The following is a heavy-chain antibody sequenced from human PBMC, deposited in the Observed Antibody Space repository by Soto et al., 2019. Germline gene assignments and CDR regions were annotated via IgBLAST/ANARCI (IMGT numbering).Heavy chain of an antibody. V-gene: IGHV3-7*01. J-gene: IGHJ4*01. CDR2: IKHYGSEK. Sequence: GASLRLSCVASGFTFSSYWMSWVRQAPGRGLEWVANIKHYGSEKYYVDSVKGRFTISRDNAKNSLYLQMNSLRAEDTAVYYCARTTYPEYWGQETMVTVSS. CDR1: GFTFSSYW. CDR3: ARTTYPEY.